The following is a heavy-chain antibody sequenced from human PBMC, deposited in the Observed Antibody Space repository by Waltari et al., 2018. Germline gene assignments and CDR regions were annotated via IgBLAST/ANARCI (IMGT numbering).Heavy chain of an antibody. D-gene: IGHD3-3*01. CDR2: INHGGSP. CDR1: GGSFSGYY. V-gene: IGHV4-34*01. J-gene: IGHJ6*02. Sequence: QVQLQQWGAGLLKPSETLSLTCAVYGGSFSGYYWSWIRQPQGKGLEWIGEINHGGSPTYNPSLLSRVTRAVDTASNQFSLKLGFVTAAVWAVYDCARGRHYDFWSGYYPGLGYYYGMDVWGQGPTVTVSS. CDR3: ARGRHYDFWSGYYPGLGYYYGMDV.